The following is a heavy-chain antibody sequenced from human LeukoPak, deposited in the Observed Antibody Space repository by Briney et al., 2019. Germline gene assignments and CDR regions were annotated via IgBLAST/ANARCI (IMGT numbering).Heavy chain of an antibody. D-gene: IGHD6-19*01. CDR1: GGSFSGYY. V-gene: IGHV4-34*01. CDR3: ARGLQWLVKYYFDY. J-gene: IGHJ4*02. Sequence: SETLSLTCAVYGGSFSGYYWSWIRQPPGKGLEWIGEINHSGSTNYNPSLKSRVTISEDTSKNQFSLKLSSVTAADTAVYYCARGLQWLVKYYFDYWGQGTLVTVSS. CDR2: INHSGST.